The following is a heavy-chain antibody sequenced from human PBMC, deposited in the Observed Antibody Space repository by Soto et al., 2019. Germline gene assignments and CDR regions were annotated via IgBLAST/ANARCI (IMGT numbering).Heavy chain of an antibody. CDR2: IYWDDDK. J-gene: IGHJ5*02. CDR3: AHSWGGTEPRDWFDP. V-gene: IGHV2-5*02. D-gene: IGHD2-15*01. Sequence: QITLKESGPTLVKPTQTLTLTCTFSGFSLSTSGVGVGWIRQPPGKALEWLALIYWDDDKRYSPSLKSRLTIPKDTSQHQVVLTMTNMDPLDTATYYCAHSWGGTEPRDWFDPWGQGTLVTVSS. CDR1: GFSLSTSGVG.